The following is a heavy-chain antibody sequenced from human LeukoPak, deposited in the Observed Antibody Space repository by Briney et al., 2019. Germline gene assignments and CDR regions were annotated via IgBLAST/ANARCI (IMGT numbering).Heavy chain of an antibody. CDR3: AREPTSGREPTSGRPLDY. J-gene: IGHJ4*02. V-gene: IGHV4-4*07. D-gene: IGHD5-12*01. CDR2: IHSSGSN. CDR1: GGSISGYF. Sequence: SETLSLTCTVSGGSISGYFWSWIRQPAGKGLEWIGRIHSSGSNNYNPSLKSRVTMSLETSKNHLSLNLSSVTAADTAVYYCAREPTSGREPTSGRPLDYWGQGTLVTVSS.